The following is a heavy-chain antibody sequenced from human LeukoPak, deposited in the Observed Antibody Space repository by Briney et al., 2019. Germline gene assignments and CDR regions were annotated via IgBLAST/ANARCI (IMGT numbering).Heavy chain of an antibody. CDR1: GFTFSSYG. Sequence: PGGSLRLSCAASGFTFSSYGMSWVRQAPGKGLEWVSAISGSGGSTYYADSVKGQFTISRDNSKNTLYLQMNSLRAEDTAVYYCAKEGYFDYYGSGEDYWGQGTLVTVSS. J-gene: IGHJ4*02. CDR2: ISGSGGST. V-gene: IGHV3-23*01. CDR3: AKEGYFDYYGSGEDY. D-gene: IGHD3-10*01.